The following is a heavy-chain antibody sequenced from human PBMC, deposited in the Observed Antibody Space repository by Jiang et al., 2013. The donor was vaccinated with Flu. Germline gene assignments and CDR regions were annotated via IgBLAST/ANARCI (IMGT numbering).Heavy chain of an antibody. J-gene: IGHJ3*02. CDR2: XKTDGSEK. Sequence: QLVESGGDLVHPGGSLRLSCAASGFTFSTYWMTWVRQAPGKGLEWVANXKTDGSEKYYVDSVTGRFSISRDNAKNSMFLQMNSLKADDTAIYYCARIRTKKDAFDIWGQGTMVTVSS. CDR1: GFTFSTYW. V-gene: IGHV3-7*03. D-gene: IGHD3-3*02. CDR3: ARIRTKKDAFDI.